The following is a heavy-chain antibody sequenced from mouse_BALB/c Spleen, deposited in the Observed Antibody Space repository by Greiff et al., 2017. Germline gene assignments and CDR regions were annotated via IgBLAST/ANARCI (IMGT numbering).Heavy chain of an antibody. CDR1: GFTFTDYY. CDR3: ARYGNYEAWFAY. CDR2: IRNKANGYTT. Sequence: EVQLVESGGGLVQPGGSLRLSCATSGFTFTDYYMSWVRQPPGKALEWLGFIRNKANGYTTEYSASVKGRFTISRDNSQSILYLQMNTLRAEDSATYYCARYGNYEAWFAYWGQGTLVTVSA. V-gene: IGHV7-3*02. D-gene: IGHD2-1*01. J-gene: IGHJ3*01.